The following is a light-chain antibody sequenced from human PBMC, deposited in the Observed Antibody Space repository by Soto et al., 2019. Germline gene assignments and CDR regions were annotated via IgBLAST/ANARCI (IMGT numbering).Light chain of an antibody. J-gene: IGLJ2*01. CDR1: SGHSTYI. V-gene: IGLV4-60*02. Sequence: QPVLTQSSSASASLGSSVKLTCTLSSGHSTYIIAWHQQQPGKAPRYLMKLEGSGSYNKGSGIPDRFSGSSSGADRYLTISNLQFEAEADYYCETWDTNVVVFGGGTKLTVL. CDR3: ETWDTNVVV. CDR2: LEGSGSY.